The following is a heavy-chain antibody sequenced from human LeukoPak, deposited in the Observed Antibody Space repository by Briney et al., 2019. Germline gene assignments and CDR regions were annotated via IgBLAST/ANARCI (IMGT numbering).Heavy chain of an antibody. D-gene: IGHD2-15*01. J-gene: IGHJ4*02. CDR2: ISSSSSYI. CDR3: ARSTSGGSFSFDY. CDR1: GFTFSSCS. Sequence: PGVSLRLSCAASGFTFSSCSVNWVRQAPGKGLEWVSSISSSSSYIYYADSVKGRFAISRDNAKNSLYLQMNSLRAEDTAVYYCARSTSGGSFSFDYWGQGTLVTVSS. V-gene: IGHV3-21*01.